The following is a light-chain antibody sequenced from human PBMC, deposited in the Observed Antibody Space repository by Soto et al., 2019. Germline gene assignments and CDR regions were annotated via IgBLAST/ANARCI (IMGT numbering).Light chain of an antibody. CDR3: QSYDSSLSGWVV. V-gene: IGLV1-40*01. CDR1: SSNIGTGYD. Sequence: QSVLTQPPSVSGAPGQWVTISCTGSSSNIGTGYDVHWYQQLPGTAPKLLIYGNNNRPSGVPDRFSGSKSGTSASLAITGLQAEDEADYYCQSYDSSLSGWVVFGGGTKLTVL. J-gene: IGLJ2*01. CDR2: GNN.